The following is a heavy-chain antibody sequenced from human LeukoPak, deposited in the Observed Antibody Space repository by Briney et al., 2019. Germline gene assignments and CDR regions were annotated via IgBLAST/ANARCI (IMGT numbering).Heavy chain of an antibody. V-gene: IGHV1-69*13. D-gene: IGHD2-2*01. CDR3: ARGVVPAARPVYYFDY. J-gene: IGHJ4*02. Sequence: GASAKVSCKASGGTFSSYAISWVRQAPGQGLEWMGGIIPIFGTANYAQKFQGRVTITADESTSTAYMELSSLRSEDTAVYYCARGVVPAARPVYYFDYWGQGTLVTVSS. CDR1: GGTFSSYA. CDR2: IIPIFGTA.